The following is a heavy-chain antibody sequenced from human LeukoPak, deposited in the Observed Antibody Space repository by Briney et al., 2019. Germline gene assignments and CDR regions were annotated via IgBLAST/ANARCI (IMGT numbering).Heavy chain of an antibody. CDR2: ISGSGGET. Sequence: QAGGSLRLSCAASGFTFANYAMSWVRQAPGKGLEWVSSISGSGGETHSTDSVKGRFTISRDNSKGTPYLQLSSLRAEDTAVYYCAKVPHCGGNSPYFDSWGQGTLVTVSS. D-gene: IGHD4-23*01. CDR1: GFTFANYA. CDR3: AKVPHCGGNSPYFDS. V-gene: IGHV3-23*01. J-gene: IGHJ4*02.